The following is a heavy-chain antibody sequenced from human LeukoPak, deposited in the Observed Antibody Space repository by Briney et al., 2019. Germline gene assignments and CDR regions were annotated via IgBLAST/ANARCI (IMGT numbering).Heavy chain of an antibody. Sequence: PGGSQRLSCAASGFTFSSYAMSWVRQAPGKGLEWVSAISGSGGSTYYADSVKGRFTISRDNSKNTLYLQMNSLRAEDTAVYYCAKDGSPGGSSWDGYYYMDVWGKGTTATVSS. CDR2: ISGSGGST. V-gene: IGHV3-23*01. CDR3: AKDGSPGGSSWDGYYYMDV. CDR1: GFTFSSYA. J-gene: IGHJ6*03. D-gene: IGHD6-13*01.